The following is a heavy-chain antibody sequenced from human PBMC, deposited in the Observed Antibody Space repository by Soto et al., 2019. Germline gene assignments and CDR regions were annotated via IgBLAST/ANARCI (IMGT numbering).Heavy chain of an antibody. D-gene: IGHD2-2*01. V-gene: IGHV1-69*08. CDR1: GGTFSSYT. Sequence: QVQLVQSGAEVKKPGSSVKVSCKASGGTFSSYTISWVRQAPGQGLEWMGRIIPILGIANYAQKFQGRVKDHGYKTPDTNCRMECSRRMWDRAVSNWAGELTGGGGTIGYCRSTSCYASYYYYYMDVWGKGTTVTVSS. CDR2: IIPILGIA. CDR3: AGELTGGGGTIGYCRSTSCYASYYYYYMDV. J-gene: IGHJ6*03.